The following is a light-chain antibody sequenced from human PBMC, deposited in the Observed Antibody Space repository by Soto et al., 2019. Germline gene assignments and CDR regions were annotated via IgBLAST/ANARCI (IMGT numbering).Light chain of an antibody. J-gene: IGKJ2*03. CDR2: WAS. V-gene: IGKV4-1*01. CDR1: QSVLYSSNNKNY. CDR3: QQYRLAPYS. Sequence: DFVMTQSPDSLAVSLGERATINCKSSQSVLYSSNNKNYLAWYQQKPGQPPKLLIYWASTRGYGVPDRFSGSGSGTDFTLTISSLQAEDVAVYYCQQYRLAPYSFGQGTKLDIK.